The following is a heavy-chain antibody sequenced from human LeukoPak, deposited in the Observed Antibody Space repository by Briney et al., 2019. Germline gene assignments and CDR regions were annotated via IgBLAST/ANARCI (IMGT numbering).Heavy chain of an antibody. Sequence: GGSLRLSCAASGFTFSSYGMHWVRQAPGKGLEWVANINQDGSETYYVDSVRGRFTISRDNAKNSLYLQMNSLRAEDTALYYCVKVSVAAPGSDYWGQGTLVTVSS. CDR1: GFTFSSYG. V-gene: IGHV3-7*01. D-gene: IGHD6-13*01. CDR3: VKVSVAAPGSDY. CDR2: INQDGSET. J-gene: IGHJ4*02.